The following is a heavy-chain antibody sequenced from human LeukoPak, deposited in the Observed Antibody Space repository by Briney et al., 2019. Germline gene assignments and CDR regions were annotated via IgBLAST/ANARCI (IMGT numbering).Heavy chain of an antibody. J-gene: IGHJ4*02. Sequence: ASVKVSCKASGCTVTCYYMHWVRQAPGQGLDWTGRINPNSGGTNYAQKFQGRVTMTMATSISTASMELRRLRSDATAVHYCATVASPSSSWQYWGQGPLVTVSS. CDR2: INPNSGGT. V-gene: IGHV1-2*06. D-gene: IGHD6-13*01. CDR1: GCTVTCYY. CDR3: ATVASPSSSWQY.